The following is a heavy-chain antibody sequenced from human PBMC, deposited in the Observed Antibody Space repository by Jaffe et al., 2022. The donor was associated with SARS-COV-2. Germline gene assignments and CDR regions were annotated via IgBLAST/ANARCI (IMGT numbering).Heavy chain of an antibody. CDR1: GFTFHDYA. D-gene: IGHD2-15*01. Sequence: EVQLMETGGGVVQPGGSLRLSCTASGFTFHDYAMHWVRQAPGKGLEWVSLIRGDGGDTYFAASVKGRFTISRDNSINSLFLQMDSLTTEDTALYYCAKDSCSGGGCYTGMDVWGQGTTVSVSS. J-gene: IGHJ6*02. CDR3: AKDSCSGGGCYTGMDV. V-gene: IGHV3-43*02. CDR2: IRGDGGDT.